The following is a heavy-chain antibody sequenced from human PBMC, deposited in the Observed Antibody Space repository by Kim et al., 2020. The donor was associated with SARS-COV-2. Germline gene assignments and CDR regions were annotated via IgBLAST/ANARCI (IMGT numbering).Heavy chain of an antibody. CDR3: ARDVPDYYDSSGYLTSSY. Sequence: SETLSLTCTVSGGSISSGDYYWSWIRQPPGKGLEWIGYIYYSGSTYYNPSLKSRVTISVDTSKNQFSLKLSSVTAADTAVYYCARDVPDYYDSSGYLTSSYWGQGTLVTVSS. CDR2: IYYSGST. CDR1: GGSISSGDYY. V-gene: IGHV4-30-4*01. J-gene: IGHJ4*02. D-gene: IGHD3-22*01.